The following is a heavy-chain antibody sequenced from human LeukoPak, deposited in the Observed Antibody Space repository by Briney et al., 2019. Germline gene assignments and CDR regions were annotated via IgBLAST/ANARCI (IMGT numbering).Heavy chain of an antibody. J-gene: IGHJ4*02. V-gene: IGHV4-61*02. CDR2: IYTSGST. Sequence: SSETLSLTCTVSGGSISSGSYYWNWIRQPAGKGLEWIGRIYTSGSTNYNPSLKSRITIPVDTSKNQFSLRLSSVTAADTAVYYCARVPAGYVVVPANYFDYWGQGTLVTVSS. CDR1: GGSISSGSYY. CDR3: ARVPAGYVVVPANYFDY. D-gene: IGHD2-2*01.